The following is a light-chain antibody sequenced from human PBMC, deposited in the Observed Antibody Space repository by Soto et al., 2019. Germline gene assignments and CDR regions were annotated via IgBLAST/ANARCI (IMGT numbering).Light chain of an antibody. CDR3: SSYTSSSTPNV. Sequence: QSALTQHASVSGSPGQSITISCTGTSSDVGGYNYVSWYQQHPGKAPKLMIYDVSNRPSGVSNRFSGSKSGNTASLTISGLQAEDEADYYCSSYTSSSTPNVFGTGTKVTVL. CDR2: DVS. CDR1: SSDVGGYNY. J-gene: IGLJ1*01. V-gene: IGLV2-14*01.